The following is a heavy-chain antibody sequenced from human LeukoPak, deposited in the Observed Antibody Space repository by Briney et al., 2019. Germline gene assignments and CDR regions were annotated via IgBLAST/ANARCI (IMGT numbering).Heavy chain of an antibody. V-gene: IGHV1-2*02. CDR3: ARVKYSSSSQYFDY. D-gene: IGHD6-13*01. CDR2: INPNSGGT. CDR1: GYTFTSYY. Sequence: GASVKVSCKASGYTFTSYYMHWVRQAPGQGLEWMGWINPNSGGTNYAQKFQGRVTMTRDTSISTAYMELSSLRSEDTAVYYCARVKYSSSSQYFDYWGQGTLVTVSS. J-gene: IGHJ4*02.